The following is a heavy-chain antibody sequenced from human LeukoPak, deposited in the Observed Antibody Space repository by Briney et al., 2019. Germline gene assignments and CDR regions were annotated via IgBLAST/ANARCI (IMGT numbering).Heavy chain of an antibody. CDR3: ASSNSGYFQH. V-gene: IGHV1-69*13. CDR2: IIPIFGTA. Sequence: GASVKVSCKASGGTFSSYAISWARQAPGQGLEWMGGIIPIFGTANYAQKFQGRVTITADESTSTAYMELSSLRSEDTAVYYCASSNSGYFQHWGQGTLVTVSS. CDR1: GGTFSSYA. D-gene: IGHD4-23*01. J-gene: IGHJ1*01.